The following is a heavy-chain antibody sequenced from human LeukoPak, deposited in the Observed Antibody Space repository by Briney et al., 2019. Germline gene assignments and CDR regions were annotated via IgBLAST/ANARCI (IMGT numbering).Heavy chain of an antibody. D-gene: IGHD3-10*01. Sequence: PGGSLRLSCAASGITVSANYMSWVRQAPGRGLEWVSAISGGGGSAYYADSVKGRFTISRDNSKNTLYLQMNSLRAEDTAVYYCAKELLWFGELPPAYWGQGTLVTVSS. CDR2: ISGGGGSA. J-gene: IGHJ4*02. CDR3: AKELLWFGELPPAY. CDR1: GITVSANY. V-gene: IGHV3-23*01.